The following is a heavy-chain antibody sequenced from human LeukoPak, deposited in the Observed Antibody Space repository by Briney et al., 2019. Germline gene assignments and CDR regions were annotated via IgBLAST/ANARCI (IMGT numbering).Heavy chain of an antibody. J-gene: IGHJ3*02. CDR1: GYTFTSYG. V-gene: IGHV1-18*01. Sequence: AASVKVSCKASGYTFTSYGISWVRQAPGQGLEWMGWISAYNGNTNYAQKLQGRVTMTTDKSTSTAYMELSSLRSEDTAVYYCARDGAGFDYDFWSGYYRSAFDIWGQGTMVTVSS. CDR2: ISAYNGNT. CDR3: ARDGAGFDYDFWSGYYRSAFDI. D-gene: IGHD3-3*01.